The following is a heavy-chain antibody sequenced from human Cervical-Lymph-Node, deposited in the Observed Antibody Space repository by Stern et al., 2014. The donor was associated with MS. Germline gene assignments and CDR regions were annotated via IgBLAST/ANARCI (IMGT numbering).Heavy chain of an antibody. J-gene: IGHJ4*02. CDR1: NGSISRSNCY. V-gene: IGHV4-39*01. D-gene: IGHD3-16*02. CDR2: INENGNT. Sequence: QLQLQESGPGLVKPSETLSLTCTVSNGSISRSNCYWGWIRQPPGKGLEWIGSINENGNTYYSPSLKSRLTISVDTSKKHFSLNLNSVSAADTAVYYCARQGAGIWGSYRPFDYWGQGTLVTVSS. CDR3: ARQGAGIWGSYRPFDY.